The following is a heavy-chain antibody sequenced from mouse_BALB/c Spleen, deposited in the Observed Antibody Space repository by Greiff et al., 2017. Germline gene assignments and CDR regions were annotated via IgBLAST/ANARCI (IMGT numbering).Heavy chain of an antibody. CDR1: GFSLTSYG. CDR2: IWRGGST. J-gene: IGHJ1*01. V-gene: IGHV2-5-1*01. Sequence: QVQLKESGPSLVQPSQSLSITCTVSGFSLTSYGVHWVRQSPGKGLEWLGVIWRGGSTDYNAAFMSRLSITKDNSKSQVFFKMNSLQADDTAIYYCAKGLRPSYWYFDVWGAGTTVTVSS. D-gene: IGHD2-2*01. CDR3: AKGLRPSYWYFDV.